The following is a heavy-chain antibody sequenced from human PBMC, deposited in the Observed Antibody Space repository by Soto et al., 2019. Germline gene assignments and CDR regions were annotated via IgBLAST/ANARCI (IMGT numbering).Heavy chain of an antibody. D-gene: IGHD1-7*01. CDR1: GGTFSSSA. CDR3: ATDSDQLQLGGNYCDSLAV. V-gene: IGHV1-69*12. Sequence: QVQLVQSGAEMKEPGSSVKVSCKTSGGTFSSSAISWLRQAPGQGLEWMGGIIPLVRTQDYAHKFQGRVTIAADESTITAYMELSSLRAEDMAVYYCATDSDQLQLGGNYCDSLAVWGQGPTIPVS. CDR2: IIPLVRTQ. J-gene: IGHJ6*02.